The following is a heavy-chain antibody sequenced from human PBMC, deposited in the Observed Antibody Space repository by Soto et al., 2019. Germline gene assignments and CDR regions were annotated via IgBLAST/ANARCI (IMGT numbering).Heavy chain of an antibody. CDR2: INSDGGST. J-gene: IGHJ4*02. CDR3: VRGRRVTGHWWYDY. Sequence: EVQLVESGGGVVQPGGSLRLSCAASGVTFSSYWMHWVRHAPGKGLVWVYRINSDGGSTSYADSVKVRFTISRDTAKTTLYLQRNSLRAEDTAVYYWVRGRRVTGHWWYDYWGQVTLVTFSS. V-gene: IGHV3-74*01. CDR1: GVTFSSYW. D-gene: IGHD2-15*01.